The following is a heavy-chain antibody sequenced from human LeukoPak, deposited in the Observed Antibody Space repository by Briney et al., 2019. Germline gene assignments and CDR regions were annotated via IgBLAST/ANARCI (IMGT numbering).Heavy chain of an antibody. J-gene: IGHJ6*02. Sequence: PARSLRLSCAASGFTFDDYSMHWVRQAPGKGLEWVSGVSWNSGTIGYADSVNGGFTISRENAKHSLYLQMDSLKTADTALYDCTKDLSSQWFTDIRQDGMDVWGQGTTVTVSS. CDR1: GFTFDDYS. CDR2: VSWNSGTI. V-gene: IGHV3-9*01. CDR3: TKDLSSQWFTDIRQDGMDV. D-gene: IGHD3-22*01.